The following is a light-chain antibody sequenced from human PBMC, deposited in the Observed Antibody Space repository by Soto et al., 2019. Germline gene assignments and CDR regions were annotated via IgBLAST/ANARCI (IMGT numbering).Light chain of an antibody. CDR1: SSDVGSHNR. Sequence: QSALTQPPSVSGSPGQSVTISCTGSSSDVGSHNRVSWYQQPPGTAPKLMIYDVSNRPSGVPDRFSGSKSGNTASLTISGVQAEYEADYYCSSYTSSSTYVFGTGTKLTVL. CDR2: DVS. CDR3: SSYTSSSTYV. J-gene: IGLJ1*01. V-gene: IGLV2-18*02.